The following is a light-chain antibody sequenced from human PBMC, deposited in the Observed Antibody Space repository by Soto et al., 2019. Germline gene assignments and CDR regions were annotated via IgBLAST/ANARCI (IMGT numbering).Light chain of an antibody. CDR1: QSISNW. J-gene: IGKJ1*01. CDR3: QQYNSYA. Sequence: DIQMTQSPSTLPASVGDRVTITCRARQSISNWLAWDQQKAGRAPKVLSYHASKLQSGVPSRFSGSGSGTEFPLTIRCLQPDDFPTYSCQQYNSYAVGQGTKVDIK. CDR2: HAS. V-gene: IGKV1-5*01.